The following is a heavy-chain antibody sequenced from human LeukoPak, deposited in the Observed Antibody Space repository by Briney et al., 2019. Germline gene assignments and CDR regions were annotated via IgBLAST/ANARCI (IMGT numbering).Heavy chain of an antibody. CDR2: IYYSGST. J-gene: IGHJ4*02. CDR1: GDSISSSSYY. CDR3: ARVLYGSGSYYKPVSDY. D-gene: IGHD3-10*01. V-gene: IGHV4-39*06. Sequence: SETLSLTCTVSGDSISSSSYYWGWIRQPPGKELEWIGSIYYSGSTYYNPSLNSRVTISVDTSKNQFALKLSSVTAADTAVYYCARVLYGSGSYYKPVSDYWGQGTLVTVSS.